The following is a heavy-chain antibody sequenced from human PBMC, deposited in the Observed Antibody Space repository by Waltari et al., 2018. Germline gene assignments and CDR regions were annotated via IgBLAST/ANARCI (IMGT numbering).Heavy chain of an antibody. V-gene: IGHV1-2*02. D-gene: IGHD5-12*01. Sequence: QVQLVQSGAEVKKPGASVKVSCKTSGFTFTSYHMHWVRQAPGQGLEWMGVFNCNNGDRDYAQKFRGRVTLTREPSLSTIYMEMNRLTSDDTAVYYCAREDIVATKVFDDWGHGTLVTVSS. J-gene: IGHJ4*01. CDR1: GFTFTSYH. CDR3: AREDIVATKVFDD. CDR2: FNCNNGDR.